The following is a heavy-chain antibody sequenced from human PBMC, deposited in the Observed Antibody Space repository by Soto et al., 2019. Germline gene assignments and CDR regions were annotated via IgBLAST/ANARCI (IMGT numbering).Heavy chain of an antibody. CDR2: ISGNGGST. Sequence: PGGSLRLSCSASGFIFSSYSMHWGRQAPGKGLEYVSAISGNGGSTYYADSVKGRFTISRDNSRNTLYLQMSSLRTDDTAVYYCVKDQYRGNDYSLMDVWGQGTTVTSP. V-gene: IGHV3-64D*06. J-gene: IGHJ6*02. D-gene: IGHD5-12*01. CDR3: VKDQYRGNDYSLMDV. CDR1: GFIFSSYS.